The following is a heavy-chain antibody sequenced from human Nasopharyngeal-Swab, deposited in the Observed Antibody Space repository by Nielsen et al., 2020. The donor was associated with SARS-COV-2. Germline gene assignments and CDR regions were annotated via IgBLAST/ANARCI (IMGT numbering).Heavy chain of an antibody. V-gene: IGHV3-7*01. CDR3: ARASLSGSSTGRRAFDI. CDR1: GFTFSSYW. Sequence: GASLQISCAASGFTFSSYWMSWVRQAPGKGLEWVANIKQDGSEKYYVDSVKGRFTISRDNAKNSLYLQMNSLRAEDTAVYYCARASLSGSSTGRRAFDIWGQGTMVTVSS. D-gene: IGHD1-26*01. J-gene: IGHJ3*02. CDR2: IKQDGSEK.